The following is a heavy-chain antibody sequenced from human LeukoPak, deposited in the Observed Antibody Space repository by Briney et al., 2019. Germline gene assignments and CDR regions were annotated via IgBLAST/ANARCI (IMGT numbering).Heavy chain of an antibody. CDR3: ARDGVYYDSSGNFDY. J-gene: IGHJ4*02. Sequence: ASVKVSCKASGYTFTSYGISWVRQAPGQGLEWMGWISAYNGNTNYAQKLQGRVTMTTDTSTSTAYMELRSLRSDDTAVYYCARDGVYYDSSGNFDYWGQGTLVTASS. CDR2: ISAYNGNT. CDR1: GYTFTSYG. D-gene: IGHD3-22*01. V-gene: IGHV1-18*01.